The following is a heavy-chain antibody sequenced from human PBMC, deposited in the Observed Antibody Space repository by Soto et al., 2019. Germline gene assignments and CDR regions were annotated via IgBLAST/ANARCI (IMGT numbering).Heavy chain of an antibody. CDR3: AREVRMVYANYYYYGMDV. V-gene: IGHV4-31*11. CDR2: IYYSGST. J-gene: IGHJ6*02. Sequence: SETLSLTCGVSGGSISSSNWWSWVRQHPGKGLEWIGYIYYSGSTYYNPSLKSRVTISVDTSKNQFSLKLSSVTAADTAVYYCAREVRMVYANYYYYGMDVWGQGTTVTVSS. D-gene: IGHD2-8*01. CDR1: GGSISSSNW.